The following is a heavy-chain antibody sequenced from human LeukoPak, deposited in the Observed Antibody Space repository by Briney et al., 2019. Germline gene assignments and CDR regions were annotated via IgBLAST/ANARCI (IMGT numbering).Heavy chain of an antibody. V-gene: IGHV3-11*01. D-gene: IGHD3-3*01. Sequence: PGGSLRLSCAASGFTFSDYYMSWIRQAPGKGLEWVSYISSSGSTIYYAGSVKGRFTISRDNAKNSLYLQMNSLRAEDTAVYYCASGYYDFWSGYSPLDYWGQGTLVTVSS. CDR3: ASGYYDFWSGYSPLDY. J-gene: IGHJ4*02. CDR1: GFTFSDYY. CDR2: ISSSGSTI.